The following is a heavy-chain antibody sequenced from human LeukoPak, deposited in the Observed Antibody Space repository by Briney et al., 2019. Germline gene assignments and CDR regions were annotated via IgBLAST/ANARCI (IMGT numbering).Heavy chain of an antibody. CDR3: ATVVPAAFGHAFDI. J-gene: IGHJ3*02. D-gene: IGHD2-2*01. Sequence: APVKVSCKASGYTFTGYYMHWVRQAPGQGLEWMGWINPNSGGTNYAQKFQGRVTMTRDTSISTAYMELSRLRSDDTAVYYCATVVPAAFGHAFDIWGQGTMVTVSS. V-gene: IGHV1-2*02. CDR2: INPNSGGT. CDR1: GYTFTGYY.